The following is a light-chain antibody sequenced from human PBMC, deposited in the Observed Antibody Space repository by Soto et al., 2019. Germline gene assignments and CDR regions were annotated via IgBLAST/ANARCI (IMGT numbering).Light chain of an antibody. CDR1: QSVSSN. CDR3: QQYYNWRT. Sequence: EIVLTPSPARLSVSPGYRATLSSRASQSVSSNLAWYQQKPGQAPRLLIYGASTRATGVPARFSGGGSGTEFTLTISSLQSEDFAIYFCQQYYNWRTFGQGTKVDIK. CDR2: GAS. V-gene: IGKV3-15*01. J-gene: IGKJ1*01.